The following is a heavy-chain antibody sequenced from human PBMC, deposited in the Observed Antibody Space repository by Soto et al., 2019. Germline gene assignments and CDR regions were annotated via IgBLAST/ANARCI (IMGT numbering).Heavy chain of an antibody. CDR3: AGGSRSSGYYGSAFDI. D-gene: IGHD3-22*01. CDR2: IIPIFGIA. CDR1: GGTFSSYA. J-gene: IGHJ3*02. V-gene: IGHV1-69*12. Sequence: QVQLVQSGAEVKKPGSSVKVSCKASGGTFSSYAISWVRQAPGQGLEWMGGIIPIFGIANYAQKFQGRVTVTADETTSTGYMELGSLRSEDTAVYYCAGGSRSSGYYGSAFDIWGQGTMVTVSS.